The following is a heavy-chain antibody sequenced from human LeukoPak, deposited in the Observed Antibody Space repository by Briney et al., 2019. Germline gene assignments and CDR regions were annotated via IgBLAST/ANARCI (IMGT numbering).Heavy chain of an antibody. D-gene: IGHD3-3*01. CDR1: GGTFSSYA. J-gene: IGHJ4*02. V-gene: IGHV1-8*02. CDR3: ARVRNDFWSGYGSDY. CDR2: MNPNSGNT. Sequence: ASVKVSCKASGGTFSSYAINWVRQATGQGLEWMGWMNPNSGNTGYAQKFQGRVTMTRNTSISTAYMELSSLRSEDTAVYYCARVRNDFWSGYGSDYWGQGTLVTVSS.